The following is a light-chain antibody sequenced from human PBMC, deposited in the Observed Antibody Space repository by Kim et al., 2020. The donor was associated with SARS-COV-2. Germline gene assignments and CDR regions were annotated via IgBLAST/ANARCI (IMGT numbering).Light chain of an antibody. J-gene: IGKJ2*01. V-gene: IGKV2-30*01. CDR1: QSLVYNDGNTY. CDR3: MQGTHRPPNT. CDR2: RVS. Sequence: PASISCRSSQSLVYNDGNTYLSWFQQRPGQSQRRLIYRVSNRDSGVPDRFSGSGSGTDFTLKISRVEAEDVGVYYCMQGTHRPPNTFGQGTKLEI.